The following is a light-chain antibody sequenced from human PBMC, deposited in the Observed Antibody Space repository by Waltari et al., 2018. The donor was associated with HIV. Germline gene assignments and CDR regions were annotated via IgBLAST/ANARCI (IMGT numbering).Light chain of an antibody. CDR2: EVS. J-gene: IGLJ2*01. CDR1: SSDLGAYNF. V-gene: IGLV2-14*01. CDR3: ASYTRSGILL. Sequence: QSALTQPSSVSGSPGKSITISCIGSSSDLGAYNFVSWYQQRPGKSPKLMIYEVSDRPSGSSNRFSGSKSGITVSLTICGRQADDEADYYCASYTRSGILLFGGGTRLTVL.